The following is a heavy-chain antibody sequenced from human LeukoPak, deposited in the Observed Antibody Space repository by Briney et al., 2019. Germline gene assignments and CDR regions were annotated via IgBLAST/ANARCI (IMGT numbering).Heavy chain of an antibody. D-gene: IGHD1-1*01. Sequence: SETLSLTCTVSGGSISSYYWSWIRQPPGKGLEWIGYIYYSGSTNYNSSLKSRVTISVDTSKNQFSLKLSSVTAADTAVYYCARVERDYYYGMDVWGQGTTVTVSS. CDR2: IYYSGST. CDR3: ARVERDYYYGMDV. V-gene: IGHV4-59*01. J-gene: IGHJ6*02. CDR1: GGSISSYY.